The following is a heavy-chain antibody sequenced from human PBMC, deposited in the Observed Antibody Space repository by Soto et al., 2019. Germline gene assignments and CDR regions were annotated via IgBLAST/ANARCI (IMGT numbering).Heavy chain of an antibody. CDR2: XYXXGXT. CDR1: GGSISSYY. J-gene: IGHJ4*02. V-gene: IGHV4-59*12. Sequence: SEPLSLTCTVSGGSISSYYWSWIRQPPGKGLEXIGXXYXXGXTXXXPXXXSRVTPDTSKNQFSLHLNSVTPEDTAVYYCAREFPYYVSSDSYLDYWGQGALVTVSS. D-gene: IGHD3-16*01. CDR3: AREFPYYVSSDSYLDY.